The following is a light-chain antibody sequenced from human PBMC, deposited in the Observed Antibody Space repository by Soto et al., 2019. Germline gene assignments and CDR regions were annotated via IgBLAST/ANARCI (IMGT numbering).Light chain of an antibody. V-gene: IGKV3-15*01. Sequence: EIVMTQSPATLSVSPGERATLSCRASQSVSSFLAWYQQKPGQAPRLLIYGASTTATGIPARFSGSGSGTEFTLTISSLHSEDFAVYSCQQYKNWPQTFGQGTKVDIK. CDR3: QQYKNWPQT. CDR2: GAS. CDR1: QSVSSF. J-gene: IGKJ2*01.